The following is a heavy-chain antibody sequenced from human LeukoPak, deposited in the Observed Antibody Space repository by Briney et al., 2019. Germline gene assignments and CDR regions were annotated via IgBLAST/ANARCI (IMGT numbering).Heavy chain of an antibody. CDR2: IYYSGST. V-gene: IGHV4-39*07. D-gene: IGHD6-13*01. Sequence: SETLSLTCTVSGDSISSNSYYWGWIRQPPGKGLEWIGSIYYSGSTYYNPSLKGRVTMSVDTSKNQFSLKLSSVTAADTAVYYCARDSQSSSRWGQGTLVTVSS. CDR1: GDSISSNSYY. J-gene: IGHJ4*02. CDR3: ARDSQSSSR.